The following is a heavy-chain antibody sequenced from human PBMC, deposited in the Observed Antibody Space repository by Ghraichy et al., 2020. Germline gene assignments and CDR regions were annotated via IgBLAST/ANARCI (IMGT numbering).Heavy chain of an antibody. V-gene: IGHV3-7*01. CDR2: IKLDGSEK. D-gene: IGHD2-15*01. CDR3: TRDRGWYYGMAV. CDR1: GFTSKSYW. Sequence: GGSLRLSCAASGFTSKSYWMNWVRKAPGKGKEWVSNIKLDGSEKYYVDSVRGRFTISRDNANNSLYLQMSSLRAEDTAVYYCTRDRGWYYGMAVWGQGTTVTVSS. J-gene: IGHJ6*02.